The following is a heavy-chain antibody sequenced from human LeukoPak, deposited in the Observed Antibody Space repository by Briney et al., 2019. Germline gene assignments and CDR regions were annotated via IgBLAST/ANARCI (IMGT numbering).Heavy chain of an antibody. CDR1: GYTFTSYY. J-gene: IGHJ6*02. V-gene: IGHV1-46*01. D-gene: IGHD3-22*01. Sequence: ASVTVSCKASGYTFTSYYMHWVRQAPGQGLEWMGIINPSGGSTSYAQKFQGRVTMTRDTSTSTVYMELSSLRSEDTAVYYCARDSLDSSGYYYYYGMDVWGQGTTVTVSS. CDR2: INPSGGST. CDR3: ARDSLDSSGYYYYYGMDV.